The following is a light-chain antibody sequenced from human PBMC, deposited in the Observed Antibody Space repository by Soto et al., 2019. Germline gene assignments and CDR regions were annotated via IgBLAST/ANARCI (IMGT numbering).Light chain of an antibody. V-gene: IGLV9-49*01. CDR1: SGYSNYK. CDR3: GADHGSGSNFGLV. Sequence: QAVVTQPPSASASLGASVTLTCTLSSGYSNYKVDWYQQRPGKGPRFVMRVGTGGIVGSKGDGIPDRFSVLGSGLNRYLTIKNIQEEDESDYHCGADHGSGSNFGLVFGGGTKVTVL. J-gene: IGLJ2*01. CDR2: VGTGGIVG.